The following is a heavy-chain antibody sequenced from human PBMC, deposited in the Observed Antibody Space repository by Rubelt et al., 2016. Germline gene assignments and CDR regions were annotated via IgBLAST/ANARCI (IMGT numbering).Heavy chain of an antibody. CDR2: IRYDGSNK. D-gene: IGHD2-15*01. V-gene: IGHV3-30*02. J-gene: IGHJ4*02. CDR3: AKDGGGWWIDY. CDR1: EFTFSIYA. Sequence: VQLLESGGGLVQPGGSLRLSCAASEFTFSIYAMSWVRQAPGRGLEWVAFIRYDGSNKYYADSVKGRFTISRDNSKNTVYLQRNGLRAEDTAVYYCAKDGGGWWIDYWGQGTLVTVSS.